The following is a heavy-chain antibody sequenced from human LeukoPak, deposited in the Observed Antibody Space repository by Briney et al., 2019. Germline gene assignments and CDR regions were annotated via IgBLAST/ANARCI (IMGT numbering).Heavy chain of an antibody. Sequence: PGGSLRLSCAASGFTFNIYAMSWVRQAPGKGLEWVSTIRSTPTFYADSVKGRFTISRDYSRNTLYLHMNSLRAEDPAVYYCTNVPLVKNGVYDAFEIWGQGTLVTVSS. D-gene: IGHD3-10*01. J-gene: IGHJ3*02. CDR1: GFTFNIYA. CDR3: TNVPLVKNGVYDAFEI. V-gene: IGHV3-23*01. CDR2: IRSTPT.